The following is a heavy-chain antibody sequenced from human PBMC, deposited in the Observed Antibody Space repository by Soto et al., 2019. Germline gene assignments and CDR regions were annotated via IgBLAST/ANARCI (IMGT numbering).Heavy chain of an antibody. CDR1: GYTFTNYA. CDR2: INTVNDNT. V-gene: IGHV1-3*04. CDR3: ARDVGAVAGFDY. D-gene: IGHD6-19*01. Sequence: ASVKVSCKASGYTFTNYALHWVRQAPGQRLEWMGWINTVNDNTKYSQKFQGRVTITRDTSASTVYMELSGLRSEDTAVYYCARDVGAVAGFDYWGQGTLVTVSS. J-gene: IGHJ4*02.